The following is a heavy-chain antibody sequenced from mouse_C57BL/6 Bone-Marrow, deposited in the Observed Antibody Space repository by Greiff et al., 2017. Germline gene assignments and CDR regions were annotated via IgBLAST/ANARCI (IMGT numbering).Heavy chain of an antibody. V-gene: IGHV1-55*01. J-gene: IGHJ1*03. CDR3: ARPYYSNYWYFEV. CDR2: IYPGSGSP. D-gene: IGHD2-5*01. Sequence: VQLQQPGAELVKPGASVKMSCKASGYTFTSYWITWVKQRPGQGLEWIGDIYPGSGSPKYNEKFKSKATLTVDTAASTAYMQLSSLTSEDSAVYYCARPYYSNYWYFEVWGTGTTVTVSS. CDR1: GYTFTSYW.